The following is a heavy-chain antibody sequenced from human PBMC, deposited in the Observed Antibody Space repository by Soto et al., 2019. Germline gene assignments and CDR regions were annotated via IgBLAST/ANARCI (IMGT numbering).Heavy chain of an antibody. D-gene: IGHD3-16*01. Sequence: QVQLVQSGDEVKKPGASVKVSCKASGYIFVNYGIAWVRQAPGQVLEWMGWISPYTGNTHSATKVQGRLTMTTDTSTSTAYMDLGSLTSDDTAVYYCVMVNNYVTPTPQDVWGQGTKATVSS. CDR3: VMVNNYVTPTPQDV. J-gene: IGHJ6*02. V-gene: IGHV1-18*01. CDR2: ISPYTGNT. CDR1: GYIFVNYG.